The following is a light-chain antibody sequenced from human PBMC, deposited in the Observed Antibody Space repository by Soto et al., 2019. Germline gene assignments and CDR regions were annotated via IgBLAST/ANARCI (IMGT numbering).Light chain of an antibody. CDR2: DAS. CDR3: QQYDNLPRWT. J-gene: IGKJ1*01. CDR1: QDISNY. V-gene: IGKV1-33*01. Sequence: DIQMTQSPSSLSASVGDRFTITCHSSQDISNYLNWYQQKPGKAPKLLIYDASNLETGVPSRFSGSGSGTDFTFTISSLQPEDIATYYCQQYDNLPRWTFGQGTKVDIK.